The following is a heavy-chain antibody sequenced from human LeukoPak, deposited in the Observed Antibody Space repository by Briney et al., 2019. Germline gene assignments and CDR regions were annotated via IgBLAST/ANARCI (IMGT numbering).Heavy chain of an antibody. CDR3: AIDPADYSESNSLDF. D-gene: IGHD3-22*01. J-gene: IGHJ4*02. CDR1: GFTFNRYG. CDR2: INDGGKNT. V-gene: IGHV3-23*01. Sequence: GGSLRLSCVPSGFTFNRYGMTWFRQAPGQGLEWVSTINDGGKNTHYADTVKGRFTISRDNSKSTLYLQVSSLRAEDTALYYCAIDPADYSESNSLDFWGQGTRVTVSS.